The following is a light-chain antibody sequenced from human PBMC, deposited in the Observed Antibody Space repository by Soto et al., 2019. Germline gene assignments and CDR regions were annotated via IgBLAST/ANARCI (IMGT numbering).Light chain of an antibody. CDR2: AAS. Sequence: DIQMTQSPSSLSASVGDRVTISCRASQSMFTYLNWYQQKPGKAPKLLLYAASSLQSGVPSRFSGSGSGTDFTLTISSLQPEDSATYYCQQSYNTPLTFGGGTKVDIK. CDR3: QQSYNTPLT. CDR1: QSMFTY. V-gene: IGKV1-39*01. J-gene: IGKJ4*01.